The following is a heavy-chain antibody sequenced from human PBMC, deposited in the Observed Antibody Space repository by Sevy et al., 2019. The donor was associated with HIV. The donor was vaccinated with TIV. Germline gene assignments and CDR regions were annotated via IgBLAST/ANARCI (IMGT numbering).Heavy chain of an antibody. CDR2: INYSGST. Sequence: SETLSLTCTVSGASISSSGYYWGWIRQPPGKGLEWIASINYSGSTFYNPSLKSRVTISADTSKNQFSLDLNSVTAADTAIYYCAGPILTYTNGWSYYDYWGQGTVVTVSS. J-gene: IGHJ4*02. CDR1: GASISSSGYY. CDR3: AGPILTYTNGWSYYDY. V-gene: IGHV4-39*01. D-gene: IGHD6-19*01.